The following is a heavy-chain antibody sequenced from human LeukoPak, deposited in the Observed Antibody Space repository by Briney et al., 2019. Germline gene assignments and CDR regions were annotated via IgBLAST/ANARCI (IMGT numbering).Heavy chain of an antibody. J-gene: IGHJ4*02. Sequence: ASVKVSCKASGYTFTSYYMHWVRQAPGQGLEWMGIINPSGGGTNYAQKFQGWVTMTRDTSISTAYMELSRLRSDDTAVYYCARESTTVFDYWGQGTLVTVSS. V-gene: IGHV1-2*04. CDR2: INPSGGGT. CDR1: GYTFTSYY. D-gene: IGHD4-17*01. CDR3: ARESTTVFDY.